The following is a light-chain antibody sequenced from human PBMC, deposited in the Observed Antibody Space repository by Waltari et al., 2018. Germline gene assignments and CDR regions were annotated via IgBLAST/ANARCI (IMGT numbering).Light chain of an antibody. CDR2: DAS. CDR3: QQRSNWPRLT. V-gene: IGKV3-11*01. J-gene: IGKJ4*01. CDR1: QSVSSY. Sequence: EIVLTQSPATLSLSPGEGATFSCRASQSVSSYLAWYQQQPGQAPRLLIYDASNRATGIPARFSGSGSGTDFTLTITSLEPEDFAVYYCQQRSNWPRLTFGGGTKVEIK.